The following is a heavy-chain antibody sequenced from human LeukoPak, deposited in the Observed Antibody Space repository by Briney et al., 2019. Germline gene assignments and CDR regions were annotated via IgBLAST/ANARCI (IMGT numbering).Heavy chain of an antibody. D-gene: IGHD6-19*01. Sequence: GGSLRLSCAASGFTVSSNYMSWVRQAPGKGLEWVSVIYSGGSTYYADSVKGRFTISRDNTKNTLYLQMNSLRAEDTAVYYCARGFGYSSGWDPYYFDYWGQGTLVTVSS. J-gene: IGHJ4*02. CDR1: GFTVSSNY. CDR2: IYSGGST. CDR3: ARGFGYSSGWDPYYFDY. V-gene: IGHV3-53*01.